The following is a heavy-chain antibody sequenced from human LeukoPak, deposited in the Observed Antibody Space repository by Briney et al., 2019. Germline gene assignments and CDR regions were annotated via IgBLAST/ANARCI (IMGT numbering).Heavy chain of an antibody. D-gene: IGHD2-21*02. J-gene: IGHJ4*02. Sequence: GGSLRLSCAASGFSFSSYAMSWVRQAPGKGLEWVSSISSSGANTYFADSVKGRFTIARDNSKNTLYLQMSSLRAEDTAVYYCAKRDRPCSGDCSAPYYFDYWGQGTLITVSS. CDR2: ISSSGANT. CDR1: GFSFSSYA. CDR3: AKRDRPCSGDCSAPYYFDY. V-gene: IGHV3-23*01.